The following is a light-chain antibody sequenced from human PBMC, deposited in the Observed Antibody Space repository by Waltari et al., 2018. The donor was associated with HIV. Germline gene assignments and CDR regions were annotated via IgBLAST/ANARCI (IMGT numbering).Light chain of an antibody. V-gene: IGLV2-14*01. J-gene: IGLJ1*01. CDR3: SSHTTSSTLDV. Sequence: QSALTQPASVSGSPGQSITISCTGTSSDIGYYDSVSWYQQHPGKAPKLMIYEVNNRPAGISMRFSGAKTGNTASLTSSGLQAEEEAEYYCSSHTTSSTLDVFGTGTKVTVL. CDR1: SSDIGYYDS. CDR2: EVN.